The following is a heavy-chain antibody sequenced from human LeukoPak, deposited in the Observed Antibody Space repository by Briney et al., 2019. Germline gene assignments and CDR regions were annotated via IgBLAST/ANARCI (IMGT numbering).Heavy chain of an antibody. J-gene: IGHJ5*02. D-gene: IGHD3-10*01. CDR2: ISSSSSYI. CDR1: GFTFSSYS. CDR3: ARDRGMVRGVARGNWFDP. V-gene: IGHV3-21*01. Sequence: GGTLRLSCAASGFTFSSYSMNWVRQAPGEGLEWVSSISSSSSYIYYADSVKGRFIISRDNAKNSLYLQMNSLRAEDTAVYYCARDRGMVRGVARGNWFDPWGQGTLVTVSS.